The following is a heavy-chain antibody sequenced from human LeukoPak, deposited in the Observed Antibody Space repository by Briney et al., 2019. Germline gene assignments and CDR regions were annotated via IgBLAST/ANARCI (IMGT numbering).Heavy chain of an antibody. J-gene: IGHJ4*02. Sequence: GGSLRLSCADSGVTFSSDWMSWVRQAPGKGLEWVAHIKPDGSEKYYVDSMKGRFTISRDNTKNLLSLQMNSLRAEDTAVYYCVKWNGGFNTWGQGTLVTVSS. V-gene: IGHV3-7*01. CDR3: VKWNGGFNT. D-gene: IGHD3-16*01. CDR1: GVTFSSDW. CDR2: IKPDGSEK.